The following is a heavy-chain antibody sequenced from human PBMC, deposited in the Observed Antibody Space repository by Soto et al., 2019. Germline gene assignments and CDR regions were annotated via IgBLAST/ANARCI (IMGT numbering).Heavy chain of an antibody. CDR3: ARDGVGPHGMDV. D-gene: IGHD2-8*01. CDR2: LYTSGNT. CDR1: GGSVTSYY. J-gene: IGHJ6*02. Sequence: PSETLSLTCCVSGGSVTSYYWSWIRQPAGKGLDWIGRLYTSGNTDYNPSLKGRVTMSLDTSKNQFSLKVNSVTAADTAVYYCARDGVGPHGMDVWGQGTTVTVSS. V-gene: IGHV4-4*07.